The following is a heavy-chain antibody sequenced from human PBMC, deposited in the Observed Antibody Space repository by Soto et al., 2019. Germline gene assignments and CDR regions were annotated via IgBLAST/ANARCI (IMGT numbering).Heavy chain of an antibody. CDR2: IYSGTNT. Sequence: PGGSLRLSCAASGFIVSTNYMSWVRQAPGKGLEWVSVIYSGTNTYYADSVKGRFTISRDKSKNTLYLQINALRPEDTAVYYCANTFPLFSWGQGTLVTVSS. J-gene: IGHJ5*02. CDR3: ANTFPLFS. CDR1: GFIVSTNY. V-gene: IGHV3-66*01. D-gene: IGHD3-3*01.